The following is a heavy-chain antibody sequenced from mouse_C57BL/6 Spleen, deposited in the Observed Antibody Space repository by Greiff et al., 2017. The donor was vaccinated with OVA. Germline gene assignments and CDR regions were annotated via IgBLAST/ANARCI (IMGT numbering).Heavy chain of an antibody. CDR2: INYDGSST. J-gene: IGHJ1*03. V-gene: IGHV5-16*01. D-gene: IGHD1-1*01. Sequence: EVKLMESEGGLVQPGSSMKLSCTASGFTFSDYYMAWVRQVPEKGLEWVANINYDGSSTYYLDSLKSRFIISRDNAKNILYLQMSSLKSEDTATYYCARDYYYGGYFDVWGTGTTVTVSS. CDR1: GFTFSDYY. CDR3: ARDYYYGGYFDV.